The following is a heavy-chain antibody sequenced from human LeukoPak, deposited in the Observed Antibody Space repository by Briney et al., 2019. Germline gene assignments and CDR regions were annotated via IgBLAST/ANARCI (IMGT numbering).Heavy chain of an antibody. V-gene: IGHV3-7*03. Sequence: GGSLRLSCAASGFTFSSCWMNWVRQAPGKGLEWVARIKEDGSEKYYVDSGKGRFTISRDNSKNTVYLQMNSMRAEDTALYYCAKGVLGYSVPSLDCWGPGVLVAVSS. J-gene: IGHJ4*02. D-gene: IGHD3-10*02. CDR2: IKEDGSEK. CDR1: GFTFSSCW. CDR3: AKGVLGYSVPSLDC.